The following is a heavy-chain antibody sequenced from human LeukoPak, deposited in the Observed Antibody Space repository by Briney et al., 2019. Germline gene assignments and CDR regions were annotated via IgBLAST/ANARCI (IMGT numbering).Heavy chain of an antibody. D-gene: IGHD6-19*01. CDR1: GGSFSGYY. CDR2: INHSGST. V-gene: IGHV4-34*01. J-gene: IGHJ3*02. CDR3: ARRDSSGWYRGSAFDI. Sequence: SETLSLTCAVYGGSFSGYYWSWIRQPPGKGLEWIGEINHSGSTNYNPSLKSRVTISVDTSKNQSSLKLSSVTAADTAVYYCARRDSSGWYRGSAFDIWGQGTMVTVSS.